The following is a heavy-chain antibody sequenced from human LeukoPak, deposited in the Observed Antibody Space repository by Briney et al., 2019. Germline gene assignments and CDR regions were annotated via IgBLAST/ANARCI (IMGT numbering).Heavy chain of an antibody. Sequence: SETLSLTCTVSGGSISSGDYYWSWIRQPPGKGLEWIGYIYHSGSTYYNPSLKSRVTISVDRSKNQFSLKLSSVTAADTAVYYCASGGTPDYWGQGTLVTVSS. CDR2: IYHSGST. CDR1: GGSISSGDYY. D-gene: IGHD2-15*01. V-gene: IGHV4-30-4*01. CDR3: ASGGTPDY. J-gene: IGHJ4*02.